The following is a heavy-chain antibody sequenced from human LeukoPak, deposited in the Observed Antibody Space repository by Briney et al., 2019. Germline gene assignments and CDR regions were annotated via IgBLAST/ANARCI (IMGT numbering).Heavy chain of an antibody. V-gene: IGHV5-51*01. J-gene: IGHJ4*02. D-gene: IGHD6-13*01. CDR3: ARLIAAAGN. Sequence: GESLKISCKASEYIFSTHWIGWVRQMPGKGLEWMGIIYLRDFHIKYSPSFQGQVTISADKSISTAYLQWSSLKASDTAMYYCARLIAAAGNWGQGTLVTVSS. CDR2: IYLRDFHI. CDR1: EYIFSTHW.